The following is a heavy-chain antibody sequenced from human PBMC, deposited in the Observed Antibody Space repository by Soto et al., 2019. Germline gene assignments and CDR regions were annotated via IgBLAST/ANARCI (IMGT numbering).Heavy chain of an antibody. Sequence: QVQLVESGGGVVQPGRSLRLSCAASGFTFSSYGMHWVRQAPGKGLEWVAVISYDGSDKQYLGSVEGRFTVSRDNSKNTLYLQMNSLRTEDTAVYYCMKEKRGYSYGEHWGQGTLVTVSS. CDR2: ISYDGSDK. CDR1: GFTFSSYG. D-gene: IGHD5-18*01. V-gene: IGHV3-30*18. J-gene: IGHJ4*02. CDR3: MKEKRGYSYGEH.